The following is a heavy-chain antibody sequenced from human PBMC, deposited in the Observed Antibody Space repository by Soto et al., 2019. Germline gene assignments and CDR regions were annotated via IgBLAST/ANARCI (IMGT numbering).Heavy chain of an antibody. Sequence: EVQLVESGGGLVQPGGSLRLSCAASGFTFSSYSMNWVRQAPGKGLEWVSYISSSSSTIYYADSVKGRFTISRDNAKNSLYLQMNSLRAEDTAVYYCARDFWGVAGNWFDPWGQGTLVTVSS. V-gene: IGHV3-48*01. D-gene: IGHD3-16*01. CDR2: ISSSSSTI. CDR3: ARDFWGVAGNWFDP. CDR1: GFTFSSYS. J-gene: IGHJ5*02.